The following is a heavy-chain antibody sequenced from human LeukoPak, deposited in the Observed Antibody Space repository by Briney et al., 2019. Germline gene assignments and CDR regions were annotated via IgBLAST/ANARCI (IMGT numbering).Heavy chain of an antibody. CDR3: ARTVCSGGSCYFSPQHMFDY. J-gene: IGHJ4*02. D-gene: IGHD2-15*01. V-gene: IGHV1-18*01. CDR1: GYTFTSYG. CDR2: ISAYNGNT. Sequence: GASVKVSCKASGYTFTSYGISWVRQAPGQGLEWMGWISAYNGNTDYAQRLQGRVTMTTDTSTSTAYMELSSLRSEDTAAYYCARTVCSGGSCYFSPQHMFDYWGQGTLVTVSS.